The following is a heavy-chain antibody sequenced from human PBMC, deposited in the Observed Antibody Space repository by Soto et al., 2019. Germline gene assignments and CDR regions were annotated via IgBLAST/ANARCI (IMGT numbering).Heavy chain of an antibody. V-gene: IGHV4-31*03. CDR1: GGSISGGGYY. CDR2: IYYSGST. J-gene: IGHJ3*01. D-gene: IGHD4-17*01. CDR3: ARDGSTFNGHDAFDV. Sequence: KPSETLSLTCTVSGGSISGGGYYWSWIRQHPGKGLEWIGYIYYSGSTYYNPSLKSRVTISVDTSKNQFSLKLSSVTAADTAVYYCARDGSTFNGHDAFDVWGQGKLVTVSS.